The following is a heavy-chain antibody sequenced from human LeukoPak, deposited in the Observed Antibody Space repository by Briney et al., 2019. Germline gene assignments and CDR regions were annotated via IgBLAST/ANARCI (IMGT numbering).Heavy chain of an antibody. J-gene: IGHJ4*02. D-gene: IGHD2-15*01. CDR3: AKDSLGYCSGGSCGALDY. CDR1: GFTFSSYG. V-gene: IGHV3-30*18. CDR2: ISYDGSNK. Sequence: GRSLRLSCAASGFTFSSYGMHWVRQAPGKGLEWVAVISYDGSNKYYADSVKGRFTISRDNSKNTLYLQMNSLRAEDTAVYYCAKDSLGYCSGGSCGALDYWGQGTLVTVSS.